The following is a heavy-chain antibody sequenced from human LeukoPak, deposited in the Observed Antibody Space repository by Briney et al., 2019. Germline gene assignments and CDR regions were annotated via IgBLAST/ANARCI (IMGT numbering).Heavy chain of an antibody. CDR1: GYIFGVYA. D-gene: IGHD1-14*01. CDR2: INTNTGNP. CDR3: ARDYTIAVGTTTYLQH. J-gene: IGHJ1*01. V-gene: IGHV7-4-1*02. Sequence: ASVKVSCKASGYIFGVYALIWVRQAPGQGLELMGWINTNTGNPTYAQGFTGRFVFSLDTSVSTAYLQISSLKAEDTAVYYCARDYTIAVGTTTYLQHWGQGTLVTVSS.